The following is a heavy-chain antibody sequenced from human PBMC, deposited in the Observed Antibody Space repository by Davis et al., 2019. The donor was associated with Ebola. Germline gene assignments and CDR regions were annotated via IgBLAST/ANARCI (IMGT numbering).Heavy chain of an antibody. V-gene: IGHV3-21*01. J-gene: IGHJ3*01. Sequence: GESLKISCAASGFTFTRYSMNWVRQAPGKGLEWVSSISSSGSYIYYADSVKGRFTISRDNAENSLYLQMNSLRAEDTAVYYCAEGHSSAFDLWGQGTMVIVSS. CDR3: AEGHSSAFDL. CDR1: GFTFTRYS. CDR2: ISSSGSYI.